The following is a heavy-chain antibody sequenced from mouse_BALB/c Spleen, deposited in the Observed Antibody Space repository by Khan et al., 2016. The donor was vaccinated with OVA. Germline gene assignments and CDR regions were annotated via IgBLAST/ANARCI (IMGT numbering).Heavy chain of an antibody. Sequence: QVQLQQSGPGLVQPSQSLSITCTVSGSSLTTYGVHWVRQSPGKGLVWLGVIWSGGSTDYNAAFISRLSISKDNSKSQVFFKMNSLQANDTAIYYCARNYDYDEDLAYWGQGTLVTVSA. V-gene: IGHV2-2*02. J-gene: IGHJ3*01. CDR1: GSSLTTYG. CDR2: IWSGGST. D-gene: IGHD2-4*01. CDR3: ARNYDYDEDLAY.